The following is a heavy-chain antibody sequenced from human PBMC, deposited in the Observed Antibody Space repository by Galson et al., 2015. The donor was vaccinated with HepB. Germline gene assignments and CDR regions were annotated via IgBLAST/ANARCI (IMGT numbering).Heavy chain of an antibody. CDR2: IRSKPFGGTT. CDR3: SADRKGGYGPFDY. J-gene: IGHJ4*02. CDR1: GFTFGDYT. Sequence: SLRLSCAASGFTFGDYTMTWFRQAPGTGLEWVGFIRSKPFGGTTDYAASVKGRFTFSRDDSKRIAYLQMNSLKTEDTAVYYCSADRKGGYGPFDYWGQGTLVTVSP. V-gene: IGHV3-49*03. D-gene: IGHD5-12*01.